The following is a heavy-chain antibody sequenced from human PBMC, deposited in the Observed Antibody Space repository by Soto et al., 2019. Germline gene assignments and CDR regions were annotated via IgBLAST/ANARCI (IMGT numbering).Heavy chain of an antibody. CDR2: ISGYSGNA. V-gene: IGHV1-18*04. Sequence: QVQVMQSGAEVKKPGDSVKVSCKTSGYIFSDYGINWVRQAPGQGLEWMGWISGYSGNANLAQKFQGRVTMTTDKSTRTAYMGLRRLRSDDTAVYYCAKRTSGTTWGESDYWGQGTLVTVSS. D-gene: IGHD4-17*01. J-gene: IGHJ4*02. CDR1: GYIFSDYG. CDR3: AKRTSGTTWGESDY.